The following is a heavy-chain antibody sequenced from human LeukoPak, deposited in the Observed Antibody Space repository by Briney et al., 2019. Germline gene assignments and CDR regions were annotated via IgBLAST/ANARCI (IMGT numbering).Heavy chain of an antibody. V-gene: IGHV2-5*02. CDR3: AHREDGDSTGYYDY. D-gene: IGHD3-22*01. Sequence: SGPTLVKHSQTLTLTCTFSGFSLSTSGVGVGWIRQSPGKALEWLALIYWDDDKRYSPSLSSRLTITKDTSKNQVVLTVTNMVPADTATYYCAHREDGDSTGYYDYWGQGTLVAVSS. CDR2: IYWDDDK. CDR1: GFSLSTSGVG. J-gene: IGHJ4*02.